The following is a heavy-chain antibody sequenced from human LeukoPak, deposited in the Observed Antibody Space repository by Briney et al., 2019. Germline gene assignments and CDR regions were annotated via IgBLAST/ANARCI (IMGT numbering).Heavy chain of an antibody. CDR2: ISWNSGSI. J-gene: IGHJ4*02. CDR3: AMGWLQFDAPFDY. V-gene: IGHV3-9*01. D-gene: IGHD5-24*01. CDR1: GFTFDAYA. Sequence: GGSPRLSCAASGFTFDAYAMHCVRQAPGKGLEWVSGISWNSGSIGYADSVKGRFTISRDNAKNSLYLQMNSLRAEDTALYYCAMGWLQFDAPFDYWGQGTLVTVSS.